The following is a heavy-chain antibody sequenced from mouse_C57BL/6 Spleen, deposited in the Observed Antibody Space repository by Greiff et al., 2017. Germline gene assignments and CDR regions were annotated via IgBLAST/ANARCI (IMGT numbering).Heavy chain of an antibody. J-gene: IGHJ4*01. CDR3: ASSLYYAMDY. D-gene: IGHD6-2*01. CDR1: GYTFTSYW. V-gene: IGHV1-64*01. Sequence: QVQLKQPGAELVKPGASVKLSCKASGYTFTSYWMHWVKQRPGQGLEWIGMFHPNSGSTNYNEKFKSKATLTVDKSSSTAYMQLSSLTSEDSAVYYCASSLYYAMDYWGQGTSVTVSS. CDR2: FHPNSGST.